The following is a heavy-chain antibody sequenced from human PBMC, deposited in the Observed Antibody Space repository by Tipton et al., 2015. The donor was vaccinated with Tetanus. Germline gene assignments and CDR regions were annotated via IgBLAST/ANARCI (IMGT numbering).Heavy chain of an antibody. J-gene: IGHJ4*02. D-gene: IGHD6-13*01. CDR1: GGSISSYY. CDR2: IYYSGST. V-gene: IGHV4-59*01. Sequence: TLSLTCTVSGGSISSYYWSWIRQPPGKGLEWIGYIYYSGSTNYNPSLKSRVTISVDTSKNQFSLKLSSVTAADTAVYYCARGRAAAGTASDHYFDYWGQGTLVTVSS. CDR3: ARGRAAAGTASDHYFDY.